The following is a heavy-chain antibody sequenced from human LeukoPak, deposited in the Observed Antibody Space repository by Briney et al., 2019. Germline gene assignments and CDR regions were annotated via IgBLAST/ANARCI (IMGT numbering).Heavy chain of an antibody. CDR3: ARDETGDDILTGYYMVGGIDY. CDR2: TNPNSGGT. CDR1: GYTFTGYY. V-gene: IGHV1-2*02. D-gene: IGHD3-9*01. J-gene: IGHJ4*02. Sequence: ASVKVSCKASGYTFTGYYIHWVRQAPGQGLEWMGWTNPNSGGTNYAQKFQGRVTMTRDTSISTAYMELSRLRSDDTAVYYCARDETGDDILTGYYMVGGIDYWGQGTLVTVSS.